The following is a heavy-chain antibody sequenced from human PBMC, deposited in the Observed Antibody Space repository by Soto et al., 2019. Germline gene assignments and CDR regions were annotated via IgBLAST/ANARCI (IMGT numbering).Heavy chain of an antibody. J-gene: IGHJ6*02. CDR1: GDSISSSNW. V-gene: IGHV4-4*02. Sequence: SETLSLTCAVSGDSISSSNWWTWVRQPPGKGLEWIGDIYHTGITNYNPSLKSRVTILVDKSKNQFSLKLTSVTAADTAVYYCARYSASGFYYYFGMDVWGQGTTVTVSS. CDR3: ARYSASGFYYYFGMDV. CDR2: IYHTGIT. D-gene: IGHD6-13*01.